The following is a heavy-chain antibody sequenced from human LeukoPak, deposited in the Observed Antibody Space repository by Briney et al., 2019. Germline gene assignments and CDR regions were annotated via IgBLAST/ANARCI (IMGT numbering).Heavy chain of an antibody. CDR1: GFTFSSYS. CDR2: ISSSSSYT. Sequence: PRGSLRLSCAASGFTFSSYSMNWVRQAPGKGLEWVSSISSSSSYTYYADSVKGRFTISRDNAKNSLYLQMNSLRAEDTAVYYCAREKWFGEPVDYRGQGTLVTVSS. J-gene: IGHJ4*02. D-gene: IGHD3-10*01. CDR3: AREKWFGEPVDY. V-gene: IGHV3-21*01.